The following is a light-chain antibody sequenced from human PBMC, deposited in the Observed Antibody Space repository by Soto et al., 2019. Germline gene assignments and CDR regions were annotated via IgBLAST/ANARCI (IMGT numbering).Light chain of an antibody. J-gene: IGLJ2*01. CDR1: TSDVGAYDY. V-gene: IGLV2-8*01. CDR2: EVT. Sequence: QSALTQPASVSGSPGQSITISCTGTTSDVGAYDYVSWYQQHPGEVPKLLIYEVTQRPSGVPDRFSGSKSGNTASLTVSGLQAEDEADYYCNSYAGSNNLVFGGGTKLTVL. CDR3: NSYAGSNNLV.